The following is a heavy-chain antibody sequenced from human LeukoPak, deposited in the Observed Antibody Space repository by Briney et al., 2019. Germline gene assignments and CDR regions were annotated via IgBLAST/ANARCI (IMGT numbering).Heavy chain of an antibody. CDR1: GYTVTGYY. CDR3: ARSVYYDFWSGYYDGVYYMDV. D-gene: IGHD3-3*01. Sequence: ASVKVSCKASGYTVTGYYMHWVRQAPGQGLEWMGWINPNSGGTNYAQKFQGRVTMTRDTSISTAYMELSRLRSDDTAVYYCARSVYYDFWSGYYDGVYYMDVWGKGTTVTVSS. J-gene: IGHJ6*03. CDR2: INPNSGGT. V-gene: IGHV1-2*02.